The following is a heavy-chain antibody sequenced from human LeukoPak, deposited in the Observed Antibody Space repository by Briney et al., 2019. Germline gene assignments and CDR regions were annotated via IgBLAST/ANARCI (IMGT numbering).Heavy chain of an antibody. Sequence: GGSLRLSCAAPGFTFSDYYMSWIRQAPGKRLEWVSYISSSSSYTNYADSVKGQFTISRDNAKNSLYLQMNSLRAEDTAVYYCAREPAVRGFHYWGQRTLVTVSS. V-gene: IGHV3-11*06. CDR1: GFTFSDYY. J-gene: IGHJ4*02. CDR2: ISSSSSYT. CDR3: AREPAVRGFHY. D-gene: IGHD3-10*01.